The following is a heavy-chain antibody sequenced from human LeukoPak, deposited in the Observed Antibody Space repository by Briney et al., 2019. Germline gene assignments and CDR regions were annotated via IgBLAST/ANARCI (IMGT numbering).Heavy chain of an antibody. Sequence: PGGSLRLSCAASGFTFSSYGMHWVRQAPGKGLEGVAFIRYDGSNKYYADSVKGRFTISRDNSKNTLYLQMNSLRAEDTTVYYCAKAHDSSWWYYFDYWGQGTLVTVSS. CDR3: AKAHDSSWWYYFDY. CDR2: IRYDGSNK. V-gene: IGHV3-30*02. CDR1: GFTFSSYG. D-gene: IGHD6-19*01. J-gene: IGHJ4*02.